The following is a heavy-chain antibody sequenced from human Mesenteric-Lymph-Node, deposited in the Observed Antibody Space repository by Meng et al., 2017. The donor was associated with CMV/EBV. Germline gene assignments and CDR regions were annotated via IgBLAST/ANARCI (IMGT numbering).Heavy chain of an antibody. CDR3: ATDYDFWSGYRHGGMDV. CDR2: INSGSNNI. J-gene: IGHJ6*02. D-gene: IGHD3-3*01. V-gene: IGHV3-21*01. CDR1: GFTFSSYS. Sequence: GGSLRLSCAGSGFTFSSYSMNWVRQAPGKGLEWVSSINSGSNNIYYADSVRGRFTVSRDNAKNSLYLQMNSLRAEDTAVYYCATDYDFWSGYRHGGMDVWGQGTTVTVSS.